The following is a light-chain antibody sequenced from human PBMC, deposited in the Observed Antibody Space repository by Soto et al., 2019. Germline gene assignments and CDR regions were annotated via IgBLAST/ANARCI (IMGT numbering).Light chain of an antibody. J-gene: IGLJ3*02. CDR1: SSDVGSYNL. V-gene: IGLV2-23*02. Sequence: QSALTQPASVSGSPGQSITISCTGTSSDVGSYNLVSWYQQYPGKAPKFMIYEVSKRPSGVSNRFSGSKSGNTASLTISGLQAADEADYYCCSYAGSSTWVFGGGTKLTVL. CDR2: EVS. CDR3: CSYAGSSTWV.